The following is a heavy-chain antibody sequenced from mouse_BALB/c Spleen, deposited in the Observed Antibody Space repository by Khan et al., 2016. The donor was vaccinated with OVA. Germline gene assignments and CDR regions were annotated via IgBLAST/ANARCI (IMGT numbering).Heavy chain of an antibody. CDR2: IWSGGTT. CDR1: GFSLSSYG. Sequence: QVQLQQSGPGLVQPSQSLSITCTVSGFSLSSYGVQWVRQSPGQGLEWLGVIWSGGTTDYSAAFISRLSISKDNSKSQVFFKMNSLQVNDTAIYYCARRGDGYYGIAYWGQGTLVTVSA. V-gene: IGHV2-2*02. J-gene: IGHJ3*01. D-gene: IGHD2-3*01. CDR3: ARRGDGYYGIAY.